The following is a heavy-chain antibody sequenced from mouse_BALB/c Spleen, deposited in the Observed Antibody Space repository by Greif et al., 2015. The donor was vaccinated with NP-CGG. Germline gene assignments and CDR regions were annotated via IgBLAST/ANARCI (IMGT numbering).Heavy chain of an antibody. V-gene: IGHV1-7*01. J-gene: IGHJ3*01. Sequence: QVQLKESGAELAKPGASVKMSCKASGYTFTSYWMHWVKQRPGQGLEWIGYINPSTGYTEYNQKFKDKATLTADKSSSTAYMRLSSLTSEDSAVYYCAKQYGNTAWFAYWGQGTLVTVSA. CDR1: GYTFTSYW. CDR3: AKQYGNTAWFAY. D-gene: IGHD2-10*02. CDR2: INPSTGYT.